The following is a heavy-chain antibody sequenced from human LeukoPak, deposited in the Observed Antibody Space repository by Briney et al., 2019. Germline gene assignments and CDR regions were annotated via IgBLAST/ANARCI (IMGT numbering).Heavy chain of an antibody. D-gene: IGHD6-13*01. CDR1: GYTFTGYY. V-gene: IGHV1-2*02. CDR3: ARERSIAAAGTLGY. Sequence: ASVKVPCKASGYTFTGYYMHWVRQAPGQGLEWMGWINPNSGGTNYAQKFQGRVTMTRDTSISTAYMELSRLRSDDTAVYYCARERSIAAAGTLGYWGQGTLVTVSS. CDR2: INPNSGGT. J-gene: IGHJ4*02.